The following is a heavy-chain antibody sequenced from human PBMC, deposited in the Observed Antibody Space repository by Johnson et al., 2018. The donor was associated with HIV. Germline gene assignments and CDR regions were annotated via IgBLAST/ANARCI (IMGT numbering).Heavy chain of an antibody. D-gene: IGHD3-10*01. CDR2: VNPNGGNT. Sequence: VQLVESWGGLAKPAWSPRLSCAASQFTFSRYYMNCVRQAPGNGLELVGQVNPNGGNTYLIDSNKDRFNASRGNAKNTLHLQMNSLRAEDTAVYYCARGTITLIRGVIGFDIWGQGTMVTVSS. CDR3: ARGTITLIRGVIGFDI. CDR1: QFTFSRYY. J-gene: IGHJ3*02. V-gene: IGHV3-25*05.